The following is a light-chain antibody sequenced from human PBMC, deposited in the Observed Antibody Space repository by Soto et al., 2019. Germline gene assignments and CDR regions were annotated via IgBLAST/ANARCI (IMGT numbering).Light chain of an antibody. CDR1: QSVSSSY. CDR3: QQYGSSPPYT. V-gene: IGKV3-20*01. J-gene: IGKJ2*01. Sequence: EIVLTQSPGTLSLSPGERATLSCRASQSVSSSYLAWYQQKPGQAPRLLIFGASSRATGIPDRFSGSGSGTDFTLTISRLEHEDSAVYYCQQYGSSPPYTFGQGTKLEIK. CDR2: GAS.